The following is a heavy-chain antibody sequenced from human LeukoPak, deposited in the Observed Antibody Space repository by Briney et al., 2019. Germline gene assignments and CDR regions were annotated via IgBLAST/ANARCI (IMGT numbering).Heavy chain of an antibody. Sequence: ASVKVSCKTSGYTFTDYYIHWVRQVPGQGLEWMGWINPKSGGTKYSQKFQGRVTMTTDTSTSTAYMELRSLRSDDTAVYYCARGVVGATFDPWGQGTLVTVSS. CDR1: GYTFTDYY. J-gene: IGHJ5*02. CDR2: INPKSGGT. V-gene: IGHV1-2*02. CDR3: ARGVVGATFDP. D-gene: IGHD1-26*01.